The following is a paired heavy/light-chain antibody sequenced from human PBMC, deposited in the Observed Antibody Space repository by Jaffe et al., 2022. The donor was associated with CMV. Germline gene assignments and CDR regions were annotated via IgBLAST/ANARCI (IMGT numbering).Heavy chain of an antibody. CDR2: ISGSGGST. J-gene: IGHJ4*02. CDR3: AKDGAAWYDFWSGYSIDY. Sequence: EVQLVESGGGLVQPGGSLRLSCAASGFTFSSYAMSWVRQAPGKGLEWVSAISGSGGSTYYADSVKGRFTISRDNSKNTLYLQMNSLRAEDTAVYYCAKDGAAWYDFWSGYSIDYWGQGTLVTVSS. D-gene: IGHD3-3*01. CDR1: GFTFSSYA. V-gene: IGHV3-23*04.
Light chain of an antibody. J-gene: IGLJ2*01. CDR1: SSDVGSYNL. CDR3: CSYAGSHVV. CDR2: EVS. V-gene: IGLV2-23*02. Sequence: QSALTQPASVSGSPGQSITISCTGTSSDVGSYNLVSWYQQHPGKAPKLMIYEVSKRPSGVSNRFSGSKSGNTASLTISGLQAEDEADYYCCSYAGSHVVFGGGTKLTVL.